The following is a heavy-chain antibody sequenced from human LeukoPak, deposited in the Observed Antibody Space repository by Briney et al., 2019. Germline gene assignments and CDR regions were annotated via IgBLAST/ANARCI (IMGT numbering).Heavy chain of an antibody. J-gene: IGHJ4*02. CDR1: GYTLTGYY. CDR2: INPNSGGT. V-gene: IGHV1-2*02. CDR3: ARSSGSSMYFDY. Sequence: VASVKVSCTASGYTLTGYYMHCVRQAPGQGLEWMGWINPNSGGTNYAQKFQGRVTMTRDTSISTAYMELSRLRSDDTAVYYCARSSGSSMYFDYWGQGTLVTVSS. D-gene: IGHD1-26*01.